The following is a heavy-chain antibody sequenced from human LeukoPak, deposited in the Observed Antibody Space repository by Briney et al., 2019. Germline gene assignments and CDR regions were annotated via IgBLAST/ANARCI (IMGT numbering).Heavy chain of an antibody. D-gene: IGHD5-24*01. V-gene: IGHV3-23*01. CDR1: GFSFSSYW. Sequence: GGSLRLSCAASGFSFSSYWMHWVRQAPGKGLEWVSAISGSGDRTYYVDSVKGRFTISRDNSKNTLCLQMNSLRVEDTAVYYCAKSSGYTDYWGQGTLVTVSS. CDR3: AKSSGYTDY. J-gene: IGHJ4*02. CDR2: ISGSGDRT.